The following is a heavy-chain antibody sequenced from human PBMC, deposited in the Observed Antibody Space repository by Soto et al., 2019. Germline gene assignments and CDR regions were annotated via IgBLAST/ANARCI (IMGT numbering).Heavy chain of an antibody. CDR1: GFTFSSYG. J-gene: IGHJ6*02. CDR2: IWYDGSNK. CDR3: ARDSHYSYYGMDV. Sequence: GGSLRLSCAASGFTFSSYGMHWVRQAPGKGLEWVAVIWYDGSNKYYADSVKGRFTISRDNSKNTLYLQMNSLRAEDTAVYYCARDSHYSYYGMDVWGQGTTVTVSS. V-gene: IGHV3-33*01.